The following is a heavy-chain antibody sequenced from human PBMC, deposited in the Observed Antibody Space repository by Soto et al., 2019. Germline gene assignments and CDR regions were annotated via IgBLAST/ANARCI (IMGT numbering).Heavy chain of an antibody. J-gene: IGHJ4*02. CDR2: IYHTEST. CDR1: GDSISRSFW. Sequence: SETLSLTCAVSGDSISRSFWWSWVRQPPGKGLEWIGEIYHTESTVYNPSLKSRVTISVDKSKNQFSLNLDSVTAADTAVYYCARYDFGPFDYWGRGILVTVSS. CDR3: ARYDFGPFDY. V-gene: IGHV4-4*02. D-gene: IGHD4-17*01.